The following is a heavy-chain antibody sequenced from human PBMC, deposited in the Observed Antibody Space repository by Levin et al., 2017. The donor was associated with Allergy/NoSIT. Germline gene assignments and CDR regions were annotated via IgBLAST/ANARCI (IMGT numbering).Heavy chain of an antibody. V-gene: IGHV3-48*02. CDR2: ISSSSSTI. J-gene: IGHJ4*02. D-gene: IGHD2-15*01. Sequence: GGSLRLSCAASGFTFSTYSMNWVRQAPGKGLEWVSYISSSSSTIYYADSVKGRFTISRDNARNSLYLQMNSLRDEDTAVYYCVGRNFDYWGQGALVTVSS. CDR1: GFTFSTYS. CDR3: VGRNFDY.